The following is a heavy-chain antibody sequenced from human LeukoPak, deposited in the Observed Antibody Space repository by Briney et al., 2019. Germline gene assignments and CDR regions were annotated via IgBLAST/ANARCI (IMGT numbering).Heavy chain of an antibody. Sequence: GGSLRLSCAASGFTFSSYGMHWVRQAPGKGLEWVAVISYDGSNKYYADSVKGRFTISGDNSKNTLYLQMNSLRAEDTAVYYCARGPPGLRYLDYWGQGTLVTVSS. J-gene: IGHJ4*02. D-gene: IGHD3-9*01. CDR2: ISYDGSNK. CDR1: GFTFSSYG. V-gene: IGHV3-30*03. CDR3: ARGPPGLRYLDY.